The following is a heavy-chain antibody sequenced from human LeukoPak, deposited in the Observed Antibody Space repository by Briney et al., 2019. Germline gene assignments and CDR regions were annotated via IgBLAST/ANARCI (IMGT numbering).Heavy chain of an antibody. Sequence: GRSLRLSCAASGFTFSSYAMHWVRQAPGKGLEWVAVISYDGSNKYYADSVKGRFTISRDNSKNTLYLQMNSLRAGDTAVYYCARDRWDIVANFDYWGQGTLVTVSS. J-gene: IGHJ4*02. D-gene: IGHD5-12*01. V-gene: IGHV3-30*04. CDR3: ARDRWDIVANFDY. CDR2: ISYDGSNK. CDR1: GFTFSSYA.